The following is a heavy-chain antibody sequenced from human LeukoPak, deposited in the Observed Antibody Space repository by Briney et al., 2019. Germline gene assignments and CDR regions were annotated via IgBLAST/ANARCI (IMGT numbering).Heavy chain of an antibody. CDR3: AREGYNYAQFDY. CDR1: GDTVYSNTAA. D-gene: IGHD5-18*01. Sequence: SQTLSLTCVISGDTVYSNTAAWNWIRQSPSRGLEWLGRTYYRFKWYNDYAVSVKSRITINPDTSKNQVSLQLNSVTPEDTAVYYCAREGYNYAQFDYWGQGTLVTVSS. J-gene: IGHJ4*02. V-gene: IGHV6-1*01. CDR2: TYYRFKWYN.